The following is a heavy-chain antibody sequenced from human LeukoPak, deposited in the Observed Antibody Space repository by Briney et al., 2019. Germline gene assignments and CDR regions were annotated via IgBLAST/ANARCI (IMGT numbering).Heavy chain of an antibody. J-gene: IGHJ4*02. CDR3: ARLEGGDYGDY. CDR2: VYYTGST. V-gene: IGHV4-59*01. D-gene: IGHD3-16*01. Sequence: PSETLSLTCTVSGGSISSYYWSWVRQPPGKGLEWIGFVYYTGSTNYSPSLKSRVTISVDTSKNQFSLKLRSVTAADTAVYYCARLEGGDYGDYWGQGTLVTVSS. CDR1: GGSISSYY.